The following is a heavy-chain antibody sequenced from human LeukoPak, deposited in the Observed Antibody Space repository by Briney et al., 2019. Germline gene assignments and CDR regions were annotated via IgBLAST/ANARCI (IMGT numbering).Heavy chain of an antibody. CDR2: ISYDGSNK. J-gene: IGHJ4*02. CDR1: GFTFSSYG. CDR3: AKRAPITPHAYYFDY. D-gene: IGHD1-14*01. Sequence: QPGRSLRLSCAASGFTFSSYGMHWVRQAPGKGLEWVAVISYDGSNKYYADSVKGRFTISRDNSKNTLYLQMNSLRAEDTAVYYCAKRAPITPHAYYFDYWGQGTLVTVSS. V-gene: IGHV3-30*18.